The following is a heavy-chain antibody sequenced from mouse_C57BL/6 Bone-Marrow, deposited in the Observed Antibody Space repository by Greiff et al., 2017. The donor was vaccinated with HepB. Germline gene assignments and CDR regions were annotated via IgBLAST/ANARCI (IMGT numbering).Heavy chain of an antibody. Sequence: EVKLVESGGGLVQPGASLRLSCAASGFTFNDYQMSWVRQAPGKAPEWLALIRNKANGYTTEYTASVKGRFTISRDNSQNILYLQMNTRRAEDSATYYCVKAVSSVSSYTWFAYWGQGTLVTVSA. V-gene: IGHV7-4*01. CDR1: GFTFNDYQ. CDR3: VKAVSSVSSYTWFAY. D-gene: IGHD1-1*01. J-gene: IGHJ3*01. CDR2: IRNKANGYTT.